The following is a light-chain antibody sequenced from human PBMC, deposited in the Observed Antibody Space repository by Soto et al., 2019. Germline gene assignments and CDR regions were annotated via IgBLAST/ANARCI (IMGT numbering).Light chain of an antibody. J-gene: IGKJ1*01. CDR1: QSVDIS. CDR2: GAS. V-gene: IGKV3-15*01. CDR3: QQYRSWPRT. Sequence: EIVLTQSPATLSVSPGERVILSCRASQSVDISLAWYQQKPGQAPRLLIYGASTRATDMPGTFSGRGSGTEFTLTITSLRPEHFGVYYCQQYRSWPRTFGQGTKVEIK.